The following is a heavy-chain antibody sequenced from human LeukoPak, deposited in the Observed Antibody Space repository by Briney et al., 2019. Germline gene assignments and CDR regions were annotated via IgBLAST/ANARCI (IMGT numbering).Heavy chain of an antibody. Sequence: GGSLRLSCAASGFTFSIYGVHWVRQAPGKGLEWLAAISSDGSDKYYADSVKGRFTISRDNSKNTLYLQVNSLTIEDTAMYYCAKDSRSPAMDAWGQGTTVTVSS. CDR1: GFTFSIYG. V-gene: IGHV3-30*18. J-gene: IGHJ6*02. CDR3: AKDSRSPAMDA. D-gene: IGHD3-3*01. CDR2: ISSDGSDK.